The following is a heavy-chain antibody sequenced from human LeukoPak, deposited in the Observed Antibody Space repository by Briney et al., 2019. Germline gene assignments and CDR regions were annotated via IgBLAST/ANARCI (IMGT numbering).Heavy chain of an antibody. Sequence: ASVKVSCKTSGYTFTSHYIHWVRQAPGRGLEWMGVIIPSGGSTDYAQKFQGRVTMTRDSSTTIVYMELSSLSSEDTAVYYCTRTVGSYFDYWGQGALVTVSS. D-gene: IGHD1-26*01. J-gene: IGHJ4*02. CDR3: TRTVGSYFDY. V-gene: IGHV1-46*01. CDR2: IIPSGGST. CDR1: GYTFTSHY.